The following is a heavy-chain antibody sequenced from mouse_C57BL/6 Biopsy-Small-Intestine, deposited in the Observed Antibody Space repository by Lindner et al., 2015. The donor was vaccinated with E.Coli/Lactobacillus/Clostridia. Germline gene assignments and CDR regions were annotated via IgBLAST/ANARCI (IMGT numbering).Heavy chain of an antibody. CDR2: IDPEDGET. J-gene: IGHJ1*03. CDR1: GYTFTDYW. Sequence: VQLQESGAELMKPGASVKLSCKATGYTFTDYWIEWVKQRTEQGLEWIGRIDPEDGETKYAPKFQGKATITADTSSNTAYLQFSSLTSEDTAVYYCASIYDGYYEYFDVWGTGTTVTVSS. V-gene: IGHV14-2*01. D-gene: IGHD2-3*01. CDR3: ASIYDGYYEYFDV.